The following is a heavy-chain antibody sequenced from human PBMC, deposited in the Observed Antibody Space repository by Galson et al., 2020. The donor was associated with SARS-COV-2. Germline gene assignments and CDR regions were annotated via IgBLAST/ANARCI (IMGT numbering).Heavy chain of an antibody. D-gene: IGHD3-16*01. J-gene: IGHJ3*02. CDR1: GDSLNSGSYY. CDR3: ARDHYDYIWGRDHALDI. CDR2: IYYSGST. Sequence: SETLSLTCTVSGDSLNSGSYYWTWIRQPPGKGLEWIGCIYYSGSTSYDPSLKSRLTISLDMSKNQFSLKLSSVTAADTAVYYCARDHYDYIWGRDHALDILGQGTMVTVSS. V-gene: IGHV4-61*01.